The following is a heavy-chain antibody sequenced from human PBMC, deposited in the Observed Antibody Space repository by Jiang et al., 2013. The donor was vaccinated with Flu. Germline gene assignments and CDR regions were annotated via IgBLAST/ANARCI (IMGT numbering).Heavy chain of an antibody. D-gene: IGHD4-17*01. Sequence: GSGLVKPSQTLSLTCTVSGGSISSGDYYWSWIRQPPGKGLEWIGYIYYSGSTYYNPSLKSRITISVDTSKNQFSLKLSSVTAADTAMYYCARGAQMTTMTTLDWFDPWGQGTLVTVSS. CDR3: ARGAQMTTMTTLDWFDP. J-gene: IGHJ5*02. V-gene: IGHV4-30-4*01. CDR2: IYYSGST. CDR1: GGSISSGDYY.